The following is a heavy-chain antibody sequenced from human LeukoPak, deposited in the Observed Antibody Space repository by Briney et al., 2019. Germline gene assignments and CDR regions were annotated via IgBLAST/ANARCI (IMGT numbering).Heavy chain of an antibody. CDR3: ARGRYYDFWSGPIYMDD. V-gene: IGHV4-34*01. Sequence: SETLSLNCAVYSGSFSGFYWSWIPQPPGMGLKWSVETNNSGRTNYNPSLKRRVTISVDTSKNQFYLKLSSVTAADTAVYYCARGRYYDFWSGPIYMDDWGKGTTVTVSS. CDR1: SGSFSGFY. CDR2: TNNSGRT. J-gene: IGHJ6*03. D-gene: IGHD3-3*01.